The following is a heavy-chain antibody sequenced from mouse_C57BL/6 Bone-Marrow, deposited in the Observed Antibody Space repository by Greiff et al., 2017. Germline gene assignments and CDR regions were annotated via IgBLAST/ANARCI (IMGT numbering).Heavy chain of an antibody. CDR2: IYPRDGST. D-gene: IGHD1-1*01. Sequence: QVQLQQSGPELVKPGASVQLSCKASGYTFTSYDLNWVKQRPGRGLEWIGWIYPRDGSTKYNEKFKGKATLTVDTSSSTAYMELHSLTSEDSTVYFCARDYGSSYWYFDVWGTGTTVTVSS. CDR3: ARDYGSSYWYFDV. J-gene: IGHJ1*03. CDR1: GYTFTSYD. V-gene: IGHV1-85*01.